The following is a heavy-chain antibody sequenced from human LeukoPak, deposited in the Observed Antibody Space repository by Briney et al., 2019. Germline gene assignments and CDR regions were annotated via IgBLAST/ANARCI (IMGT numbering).Heavy chain of an antibody. CDR2: IYYSGST. CDR1: GGSVSSGSYY. V-gene: IGHV4-61*01. J-gene: IGHJ3*01. D-gene: IGHD1-7*01. Sequence: PSETLSLTCTVSGGSVSSGSYYWRWIRQPPGKGLEWIGYIYYSGSTNYNPSLKSRVTISVDMSKNQFSLRLSSVTTADTAVYYCARVPGGGTAANWGQGTMVTVSS. CDR3: ARVPGGGTAAN.